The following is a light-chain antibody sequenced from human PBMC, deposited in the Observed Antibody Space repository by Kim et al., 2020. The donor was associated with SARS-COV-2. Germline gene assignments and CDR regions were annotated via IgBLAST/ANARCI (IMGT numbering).Light chain of an antibody. Sequence: EIVLTQSPATLSLSPGERATLSCRASQSVSSYLAWYQQKPGQAPRLLIYGASNRATGIPARFSGSGSGTDFTLTISSLEPEDFAVYYCQQRSNWPPRTFGQGTKLEI. V-gene: IGKV3-11*01. CDR2: GAS. CDR3: QQRSNWPPRT. J-gene: IGKJ2*01. CDR1: QSVSSY.